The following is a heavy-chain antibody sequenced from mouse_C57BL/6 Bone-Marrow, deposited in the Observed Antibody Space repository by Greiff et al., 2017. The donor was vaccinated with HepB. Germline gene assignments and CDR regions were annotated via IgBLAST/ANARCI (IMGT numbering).Heavy chain of an antibody. D-gene: IGHD2-4*01. J-gene: IGHJ3*01. CDR1: GFNIKNTY. CDR3: APIYYDYDGTSPY. Sequence: EVQGVESVAELVRPGASVKLSCTASGFNIKNTYMHWVKQRPEQGLEWIGRIDPANGNTKYAPKFQGKATITADTSFNTAYLQLSSLTSEDTAIYYCAPIYYDYDGTSPYWGQGTLVTVSA. V-gene: IGHV14-3*01. CDR2: IDPANGNT.